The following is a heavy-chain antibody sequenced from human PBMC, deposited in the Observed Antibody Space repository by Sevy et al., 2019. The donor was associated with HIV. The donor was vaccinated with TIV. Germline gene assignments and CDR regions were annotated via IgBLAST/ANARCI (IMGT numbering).Heavy chain of an antibody. Sequence: GGSLRLSCAASGFTVSSNYMSWVRQAPGKGLEWVSVIYSGGSTYYADSVKGRFTISRDNSKNTQYLQMNSLRAEDTAVYYCARGAQQQWLAWGAFDIWGQGTMVTVSS. J-gene: IGHJ3*02. CDR1: GFTVSSNY. V-gene: IGHV3-66*02. D-gene: IGHD6-19*01. CDR3: ARGAQQQWLAWGAFDI. CDR2: IYSGGST.